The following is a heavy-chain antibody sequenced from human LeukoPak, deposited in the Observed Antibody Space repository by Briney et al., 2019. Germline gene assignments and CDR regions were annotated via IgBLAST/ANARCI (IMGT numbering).Heavy chain of an antibody. D-gene: IGHD3-10*01. J-gene: IGHJ4*02. CDR3: ATNYYGSGSYYYYFDY. Sequence: SVKVSCKASGGTFSSYAVSWVRQAPGQGLEWMGRIIPILGIANYAQKFQGRVTITADKSTSTAYMELSSLRSEDTAVYYCATNYYGSGSYYYYFDYWGQGTLVTVSS. CDR2: IIPILGIA. V-gene: IGHV1-69*04. CDR1: GGTFSSYA.